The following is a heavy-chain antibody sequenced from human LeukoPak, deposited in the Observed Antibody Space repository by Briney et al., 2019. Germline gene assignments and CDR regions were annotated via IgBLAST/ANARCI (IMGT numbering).Heavy chain of an antibody. J-gene: IGHJ4*02. CDR1: GFTFSSYE. V-gene: IGHV3-64D*09. D-gene: IGHD1-26*01. CDR3: VKDCSGSYAFDY. Sequence: GGSLRLSCAASGFTFSSYEMNWVRQAPGKGLEYVSGISDNGGSTYSADSVKGRFTISRDNSKNTLYLQMSSLRGEDTAVYYCVKDCSGSYAFDYWGQGTLVTVSS. CDR2: ISDNGGST.